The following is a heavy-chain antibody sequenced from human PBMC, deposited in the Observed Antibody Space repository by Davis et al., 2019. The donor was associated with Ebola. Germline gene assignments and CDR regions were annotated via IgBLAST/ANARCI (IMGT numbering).Heavy chain of an antibody. J-gene: IGHJ4*02. V-gene: IGHV4-59*11. CDR3: AERGGSV. D-gene: IGHD3-16*01. CDR2: LHYTGSV. Sequence: PSETLSLTCTVSGVSISRHYWNWIRQPPGKSLEWIGSLHYTGSVYYNSSLTGRVTISVDTSKNQFSLKLSSVTAADTAMYYCAERGGSVWGQGTLVTVSS. CDR1: GVSISRHY.